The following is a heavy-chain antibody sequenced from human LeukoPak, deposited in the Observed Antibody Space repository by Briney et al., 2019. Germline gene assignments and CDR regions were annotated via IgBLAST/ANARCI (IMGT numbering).Heavy chain of an antibody. D-gene: IGHD2-8*01. CDR2: INWNGGST. Sequence: GGSLRLSCAACGFPFYVYVMLGLREAPGKAGEWVSGINWNGGSTGYADSVKGRFTISRDNAKNSLYLQMNSLRAEDTALYYCARDPDGMLDYWGQGSLVTVSS. J-gene: IGHJ4*02. V-gene: IGHV3-20*04. CDR1: GFPFYVYV. CDR3: ARDPDGMLDY.